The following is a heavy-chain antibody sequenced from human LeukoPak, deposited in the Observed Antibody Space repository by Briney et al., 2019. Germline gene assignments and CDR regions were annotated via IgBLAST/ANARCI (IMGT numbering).Heavy chain of an antibody. Sequence: GGSLRLSCAASGFTFSNYGMHWVRQAPGKGLEWVALIWYDGSNKYYTDSVKGRLTISRDNSKNTLYLQMNSLRAEDTAVYYCAREGPRGNSQFDYWGQGTLVSVSS. CDR1: GFTFSNYG. CDR2: IWYDGSNK. J-gene: IGHJ4*02. V-gene: IGHV3-33*01. D-gene: IGHD2/OR15-2a*01. CDR3: AREGPRGNSQFDY.